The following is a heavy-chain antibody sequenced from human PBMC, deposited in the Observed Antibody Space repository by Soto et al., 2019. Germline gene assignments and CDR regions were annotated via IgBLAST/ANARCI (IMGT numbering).Heavy chain of an antibody. CDR1: GFTFSSYW. V-gene: IGHV3-74*01. CDR2: INSDGSST. J-gene: IGHJ4*02. CDR3: ARASAVAGTGGYY. Sequence: DVQLVESGGGLVQPGGSLRLSCAASGFTFSSYWMHWVRQAPGKGLVWVSRINSDGSSTSYADSVKGRFTIYRDSAKNTLYLQMNSLRAEDTAVYYCARASAVAGTGGYYWGQGTLVTVSS. D-gene: IGHD6-19*01.